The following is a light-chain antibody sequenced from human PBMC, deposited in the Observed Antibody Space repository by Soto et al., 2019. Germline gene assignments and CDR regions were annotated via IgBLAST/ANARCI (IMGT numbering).Light chain of an antibody. CDR2: WAS. CDR1: QSVLYNSNNKNY. CDR3: QQYYNPPYT. Sequence: DIVMTQSPDSLAVSLGERAAINCKSSQSVLYNSNNKNYLAWYQQKAGQPPKLLIYWASTRESGVPDRFSGSGSGTEFTLTISSLQAEDVAVYYCQQYYNPPYTFGQGTKLEIK. J-gene: IGKJ2*01. V-gene: IGKV4-1*01.